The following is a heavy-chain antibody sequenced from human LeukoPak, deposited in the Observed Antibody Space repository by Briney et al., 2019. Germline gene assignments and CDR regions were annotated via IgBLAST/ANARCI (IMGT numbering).Heavy chain of an antibody. CDR2: ISSSGSTI. Sequence: PGGSLRLSCAASGFTFSSYEMKWVRQAPGKGLEWVSYISSSGSTIYYADSVKGRFTISRDSAKKSLFLQMNSLRAEDTAIYYCARGKLQVGLVRSWSSESGRGAYDICGQRKIVTVSS. J-gene: IGHJ3*02. CDR1: GFTFSSYE. CDR3: ARGKLQVGLVRSWSSESGRGAYDI. V-gene: IGHV3-48*03. D-gene: IGHD6-19*01.